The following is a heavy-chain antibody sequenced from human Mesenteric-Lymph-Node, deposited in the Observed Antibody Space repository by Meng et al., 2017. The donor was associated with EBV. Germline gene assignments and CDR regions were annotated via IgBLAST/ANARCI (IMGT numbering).Heavy chain of an antibody. J-gene: IGHJ4*02. CDR3: ARSFAAAAKFDY. D-gene: IGHD6-13*01. Sequence: QVRVVQSGPEVKMPGASVKVSCKASGYTFTSHGISWVRQAPGQGLEWMGWISPYNDNTNSAQKFQGRVTMTIDTSTRTAYLELRSRRADDTAMYYCARSFAAAAKFDYWGQGTLVTVSS. CDR1: GYTFTSHG. CDR2: ISPYNDNT. V-gene: IGHV1-18*01.